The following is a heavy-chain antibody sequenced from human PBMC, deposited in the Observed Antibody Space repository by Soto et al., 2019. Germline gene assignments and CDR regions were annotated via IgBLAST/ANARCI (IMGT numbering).Heavy chain of an antibody. CDR2: INPSGGST. J-gene: IGHJ4*02. CDR1: GYTFTSYY. Sequence: ASVKVSCKASGYTFTSYYMHWVRQAPGQGLEWMGIINPSGGSTSYAQKFQGRVTMTRDTSTSTVYMELSSLRSEDTAVYYCAIDRTDTAMVSGLNAYWAQGTLVAGSS. V-gene: IGHV1-46*01. D-gene: IGHD5-18*01. CDR3: AIDRTDTAMVSGLNAY.